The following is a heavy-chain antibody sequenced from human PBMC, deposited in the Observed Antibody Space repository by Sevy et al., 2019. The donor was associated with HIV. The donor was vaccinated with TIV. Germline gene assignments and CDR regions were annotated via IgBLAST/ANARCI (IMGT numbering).Heavy chain of an antibody. CDR3: ARDMCGRYTPFDY. D-gene: IGHD3-16*02. Sequence: GGSLRLSCAASGFTFSSYSMNWVRQAPEKGLEWFSFVSGNSGAINYADSVKGRFTISRDNAKNSLYLQMNSLRVDDTAVYYCARDMCGRYTPFDYWGQGTLVTVSS. V-gene: IGHV3-48*01. J-gene: IGHJ4*02. CDR2: VSGNSGAI. CDR1: GFTFSSYS.